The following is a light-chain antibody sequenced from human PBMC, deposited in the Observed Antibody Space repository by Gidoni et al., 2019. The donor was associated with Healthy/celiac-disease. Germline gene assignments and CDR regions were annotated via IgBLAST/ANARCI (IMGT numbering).Light chain of an antibody. CDR1: QSISSY. CDR2: AAS. V-gene: IGKV1-39*01. CDR3: QQSYSTPLT. J-gene: IGKJ5*01. Sequence: DIQMTQSPSSLSASVGDRVTITCRASQSISSYLNWYQQKPGKAPKLLIYAASSLQSGVPSRFSGSGSGTDFTLTISSLQPEDFATYYCQQSYSTPLTFXHXTRLEIK.